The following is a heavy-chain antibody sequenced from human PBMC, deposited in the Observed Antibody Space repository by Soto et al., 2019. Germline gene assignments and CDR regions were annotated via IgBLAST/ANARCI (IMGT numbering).Heavy chain of an antibody. CDR2: IVVGSGNT. J-gene: IGHJ1*01. D-gene: IGHD2-21*02. CDR1: GFTFTSSA. CDR3: AADPYCGGDCYPEYFQH. V-gene: IGHV1-58*02. Sequence: EASVKVSCKASGFTFTSSAMQWVRQARGQRLEWIGWIVVGSGNTNYAQKFQERVTITRDMSTSTAYMELSSLRSEDTAVYYCAADPYCGGDCYPEYFQHWGQGTLVTVSS.